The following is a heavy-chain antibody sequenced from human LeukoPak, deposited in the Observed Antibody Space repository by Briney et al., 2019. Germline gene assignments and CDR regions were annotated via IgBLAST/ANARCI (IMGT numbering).Heavy chain of an antibody. CDR2: IYYSGST. J-gene: IGHJ6*02. Sequence: PSQTLSLTCTVSGGSISSGDYYWSWIRQPPGKGLEWIGYIYYSGSTHYNPSLKSRVTISVDTSKNQFSLKLSSVTAADTAVYYCARAGLGDPTDCYYYGMDVWGQGTTVTVSS. D-gene: IGHD4-17*01. V-gene: IGHV4-30-4*01. CDR3: ARAGLGDPTDCYYYGMDV. CDR1: GGSISSGDYY.